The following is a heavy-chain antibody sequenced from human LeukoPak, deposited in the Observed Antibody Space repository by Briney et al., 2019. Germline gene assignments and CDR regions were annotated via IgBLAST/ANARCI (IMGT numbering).Heavy chain of an antibody. D-gene: IGHD6-13*01. CDR1: GYTFTGYY. CDR3: ARDVGDSSSWVFLGY. Sequence: ASVKVSCKASGYTFTGYYMHWVRQAPGQGLEWMGWINPNSGGTNYAQKFQGRVTMTRDTSISTAYMELSRLRSDDTAVHYCARDVGDSSSWVFLGYWGQGTLVTVSS. V-gene: IGHV1-2*02. J-gene: IGHJ4*02. CDR2: INPNSGGT.